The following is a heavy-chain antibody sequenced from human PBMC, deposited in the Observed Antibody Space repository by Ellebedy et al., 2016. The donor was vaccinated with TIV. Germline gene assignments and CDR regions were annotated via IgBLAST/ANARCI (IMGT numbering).Heavy chain of an antibody. J-gene: IGHJ4*02. CDR1: GGSLSGHY. Sequence: SETLSLTCGIYGGSLSGHYWSWIRQPPGKGLEWIGYIYYSGSTNYNPSLKSRVTISVDTSKNQFSLKLSSVTAADTAVYYCARRAGHRGYSSGWLDYWGQGTLVAVSS. V-gene: IGHV4-59*11. CDR3: ARRAGHRGYSSGWLDY. CDR2: IYYSGST. D-gene: IGHD6-19*01.